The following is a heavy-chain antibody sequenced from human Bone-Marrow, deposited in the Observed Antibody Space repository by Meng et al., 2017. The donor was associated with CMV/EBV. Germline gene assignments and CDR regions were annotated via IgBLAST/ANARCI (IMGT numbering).Heavy chain of an antibody. Sequence: QGKLVQSGVEVKKPGASVKVPCKAPGYTFTGYYMHWVRQAPGQGLEWMGWINPNSGGTNYAQKFQGRVTMTRDTSISTAYMELSRLRSDDTAVYYCAGESTLRFLETKGGPFDYWGQGTLVTVSS. CDR1: GYTFTGYY. J-gene: IGHJ4*02. CDR3: AGESTLRFLETKGGPFDY. CDR2: INPNSGGT. D-gene: IGHD3-3*01. V-gene: IGHV1-2*02.